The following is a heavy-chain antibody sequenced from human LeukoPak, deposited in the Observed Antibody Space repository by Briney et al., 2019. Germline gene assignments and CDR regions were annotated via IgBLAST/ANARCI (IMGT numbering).Heavy chain of an antibody. CDR1: GFTFSSYA. D-gene: IGHD3-10*01. CDR2: ISGSGGST. Sequence: GGSLRLSCAASGFTFSSYATSWVRQAPGKGLEWVSAISGSGGSTYYADSVRGRFTISRDNSKNTLYLQMNSLRAEDTAVYYCAKNADYYGSGSYFDYWGQGTLVTVSS. CDR3: AKNADYYGSGSYFDY. V-gene: IGHV3-23*01. J-gene: IGHJ4*02.